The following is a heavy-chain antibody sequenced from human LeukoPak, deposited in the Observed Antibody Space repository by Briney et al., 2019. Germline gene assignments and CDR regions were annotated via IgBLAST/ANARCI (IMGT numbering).Heavy chain of an antibody. CDR1: GFTVSFNY. V-gene: IGHV3-66*04. J-gene: IGHJ1*01. CDR3: ATPAAGPRAEYSQH. D-gene: IGHD6-13*01. CDR2: IYDDGTT. Sequence: GGSLRLSCAASGFTVSFNYMSWVRQAPGKGLEWVSIIYDDGTTHYADSVKGRFTVSRDNAKNSLYLQMNSLRAEDTAVYYCATPAAGPRAEYSQHWGQGTLVTVSS.